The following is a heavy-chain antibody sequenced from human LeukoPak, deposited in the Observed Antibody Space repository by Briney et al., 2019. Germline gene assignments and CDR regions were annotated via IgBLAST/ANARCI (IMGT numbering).Heavy chain of an antibody. Sequence: GASVKVSCKASGGTFSSYAISWVRQAPGQGLEWMGGIIPIFGTANYAQKFQGRVTITTDESTSTAYMELSSLRSEDTAVYYCAIATNRYSSSWYGTTRKLFDYWGQGTLVTVSS. CDR3: AIATNRYSSSWYGTTRKLFDY. CDR2: IIPIFGTA. CDR1: GGTFSSYA. V-gene: IGHV1-69*05. D-gene: IGHD6-13*01. J-gene: IGHJ4*02.